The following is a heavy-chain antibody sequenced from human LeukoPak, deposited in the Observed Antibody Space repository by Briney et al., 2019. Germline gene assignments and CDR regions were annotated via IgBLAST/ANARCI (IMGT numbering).Heavy chain of an antibody. CDR1: GISVSSNGAS. CDR3: VGDSEFLERRPLDY. Sequence: SQTLSLTCGISGISVSSNGASWNWSRQSPSRGLEWLGRTYYMFKWYTDYAPSIKRRLTIRPDTSKHQLLLHLKSAIPEHTAVYYCVGDSEFLERRPLDYWGQGTLVTVSS. V-gene: IGHV6-1*01. D-gene: IGHD1-1*01. CDR2: TYYMFKWYT. J-gene: IGHJ4*02.